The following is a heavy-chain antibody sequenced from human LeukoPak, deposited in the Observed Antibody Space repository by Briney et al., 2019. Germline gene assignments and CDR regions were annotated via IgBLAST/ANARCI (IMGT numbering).Heavy chain of an antibody. CDR3: ARLAVAYFDY. CDR1: GFTVSSSY. CDR2: INSGGTT. V-gene: IGHV3-66*04. Sequence: GGSLRLSCAVSGFTVSSSYLSWVRQAPGKGLEWVSVINSGGTTYYADPVKGRIIISRDNSKNTLYLQMNSLRAEDTAVYYCARLAVAYFDYWGQGTLVTVSS. D-gene: IGHD6-19*01. J-gene: IGHJ4*02.